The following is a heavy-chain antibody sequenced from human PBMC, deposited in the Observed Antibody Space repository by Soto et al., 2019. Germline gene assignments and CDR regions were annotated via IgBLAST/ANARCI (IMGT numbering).Heavy chain of an antibody. Sequence: GEPQKISCKGSGYSFTTYWIVWVSQMPGKGLEWMGIIYPGDSDTRYSPSFQGQVTISGDKSISTAYLQWSSLKASDTAMYYCARLPDYGGNIDYWGQGTLVTVSS. CDR2: IYPGDSDT. CDR1: GYSFTTYW. V-gene: IGHV5-51*01. D-gene: IGHD4-17*01. J-gene: IGHJ4*02. CDR3: ARLPDYGGNIDY.